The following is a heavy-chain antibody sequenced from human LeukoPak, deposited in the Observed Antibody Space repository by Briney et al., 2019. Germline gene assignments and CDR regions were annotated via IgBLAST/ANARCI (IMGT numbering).Heavy chain of an antibody. D-gene: IGHD3-16*01. Sequence: PGRSLRLSRAASRFTHSTSIMSWVRQAPGKGLEWVSYITSSSSPIYYADYVKGRFTISRDNAKNSLYLQLNSLRAEDTAVYYCARWGFPIYYYYMDVWGKGTTVTVSS. CDR1: RFTHSTSI. V-gene: IGHV3-48*01. CDR3: ARWGFPIYYYYMDV. J-gene: IGHJ6*03. CDR2: ITSSSSPI.